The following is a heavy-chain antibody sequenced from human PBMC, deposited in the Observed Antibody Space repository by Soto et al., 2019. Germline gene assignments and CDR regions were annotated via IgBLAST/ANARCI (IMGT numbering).Heavy chain of an antibody. CDR3: AKDVVVVVAPHVYYYYGMDV. Sequence: GGSLRLSCAASGFSFSTYAMSWVRQAPGKGLEWVSAIRGSGGSTYYADSVKGRFTISRDNSKNTLYLQMNSLRAEDTAVYYCAKDVVVVVAPHVYYYYGMDVWGQGTTVTVSS. CDR2: IRGSGGST. J-gene: IGHJ6*02. V-gene: IGHV3-23*01. D-gene: IGHD2-15*01. CDR1: GFSFSTYA.